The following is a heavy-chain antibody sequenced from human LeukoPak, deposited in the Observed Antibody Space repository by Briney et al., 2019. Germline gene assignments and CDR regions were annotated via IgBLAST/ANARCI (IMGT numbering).Heavy chain of an antibody. D-gene: IGHD6-19*01. Sequence: SETLSLTCAVSGYSISSNNWWGWIRQPPGEGLEWIGYIYYSGSTYYNPSLKSRVTMSVDTSKNQFSLKLSSVTAVETAVYYCARGVGYSSGWYFFDYWGQGTLVTVSS. J-gene: IGHJ4*02. CDR3: ARGVGYSSGWYFFDY. CDR2: IYYSGST. CDR1: GYSISSNNW. V-gene: IGHV4-28*03.